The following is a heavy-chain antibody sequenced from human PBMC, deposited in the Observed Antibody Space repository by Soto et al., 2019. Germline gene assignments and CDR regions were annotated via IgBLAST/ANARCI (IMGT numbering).Heavy chain of an antibody. J-gene: IGHJ5*02. V-gene: IGHV3-23*01. D-gene: IGHD4-4*01. CDR3: ATHGSNYLSNWFDP. CDR2: ISGSGGST. Sequence: GGSLRLSCAASGFTFSSYAMSWVRQAPGKGLEWVSAISGSGGSTYYADSVKGRFTISRDNSKNTLYLQMNSLRAEDTAVYYCATHGSNYLSNWFDPWGQGTLVTVSS. CDR1: GFTFSSYA.